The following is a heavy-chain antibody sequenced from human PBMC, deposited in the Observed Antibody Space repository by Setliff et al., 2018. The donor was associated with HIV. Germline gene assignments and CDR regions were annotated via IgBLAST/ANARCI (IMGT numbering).Heavy chain of an antibody. CDR1: GGTFSSHA. Sequence: GASVKVSCKAYGGTFSSHAINWVRQAPGQGLEWMGGIIPKFGTANYAQKFQGRVTITADESTSKVSMELSILRSEDTAVYYCAIGTEYNYGRRAFDIWGRGTVVTVS. J-gene: IGHJ3*02. CDR2: IIPKFGTA. CDR3: AIGTEYNYGRRAFDI. V-gene: IGHV1-69*13. D-gene: IGHD5-18*01.